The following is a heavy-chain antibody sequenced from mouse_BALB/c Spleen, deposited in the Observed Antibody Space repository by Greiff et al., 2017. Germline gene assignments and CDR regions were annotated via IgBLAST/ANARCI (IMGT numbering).Heavy chain of an antibody. Sequence: VQLQESGAELVKPGASVKLSCKTSGFTFSSSYISWLKQKPGQSLEWIAWIYAGTGGTSYNQKFTGKAQLTVDTSSSTAYMQFSSLTTEDSAIYYCARRPSITTVVADYFDYWGQGTTLTVSS. V-gene: IGHV1-66*01. CDR3: ARRPSITTVVADYFDY. CDR2: IYAGTGGT. CDR1: GFTFSSSY. D-gene: IGHD1-1*01. J-gene: IGHJ2*01.